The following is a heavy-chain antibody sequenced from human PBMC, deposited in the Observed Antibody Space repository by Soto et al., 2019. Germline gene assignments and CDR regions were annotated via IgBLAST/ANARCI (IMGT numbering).Heavy chain of an antibody. CDR2: INHSGST. D-gene: IGHD3-10*01. Sequence: QVQLQQWGAGLLKPSETLSLTCAVYGGSFSGYYWSWIRQPPGKGLEWIGEINHSGSTNYNPSLKSRVTISVDTSKNQFSLKLSSVTAADTAVYYCARHGWFGELLHFDYWGQGTLVTVSS. V-gene: IGHV4-34*01. CDR3: ARHGWFGELLHFDY. CDR1: GGSFSGYY. J-gene: IGHJ4*02.